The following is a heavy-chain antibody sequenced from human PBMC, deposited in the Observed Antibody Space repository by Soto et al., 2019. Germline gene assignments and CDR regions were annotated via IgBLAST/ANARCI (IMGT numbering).Heavy chain of an antibody. D-gene: IGHD6-13*01. V-gene: IGHV1-69*08. Sequence: QVQLVQSGAEVKKPGSSVKVSCKASGGTFRSYTISWVRQAPGQGLEWMGRIIPILGIANYAQKFQGRVTITADKSTSTAYMELSSLRSEDTAVYYCARDSGIAAAGGVYWGQGTLVTVSS. CDR3: ARDSGIAAAGGVY. CDR2: IIPILGIA. CDR1: GGTFRSYT. J-gene: IGHJ4*02.